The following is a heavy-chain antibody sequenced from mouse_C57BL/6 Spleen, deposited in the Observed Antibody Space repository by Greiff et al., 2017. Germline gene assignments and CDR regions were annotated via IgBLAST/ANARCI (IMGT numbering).Heavy chain of an antibody. V-gene: IGHV1-42*01. CDR2: INPSTGGT. D-gene: IGHD1-1*01. Sequence: VQLQQPGPELVKPGASVKISCKASGYSFTGSYMTWVKQSPEQSLEWIGEINPSTGGTTYNQKFKAKATLTVDTSSSTAYMQLKSLASEDSAVYDRARRSTTVGAPFAYWGQGTLVTVSA. CDR3: ARRSTTVGAPFAY. CDR1: GYSFTGSY. J-gene: IGHJ3*01.